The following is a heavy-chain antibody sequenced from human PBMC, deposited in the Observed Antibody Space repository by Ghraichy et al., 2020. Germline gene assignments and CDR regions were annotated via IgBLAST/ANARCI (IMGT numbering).Heavy chain of an antibody. J-gene: IGHJ2*01. V-gene: IGHV4-59*01. Sequence: LSLTCTVSGGSISSYYWSWIRQPPGKGLEWIGYIYYSGSTNYNPSLKSRVTISVDTSKNQFSLKLSSVTAADTAVYYCARDSGMATIKTFWYFDLWGRGTLVTVSS. CDR1: GGSISSYY. CDR3: ARDSGMATIKTFWYFDL. D-gene: IGHD5-24*01. CDR2: IYYSGST.